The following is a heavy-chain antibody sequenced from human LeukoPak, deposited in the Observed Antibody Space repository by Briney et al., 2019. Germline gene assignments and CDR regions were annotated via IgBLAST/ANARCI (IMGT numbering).Heavy chain of an antibody. CDR1: GFTFSSYA. Sequence: GGSLRLSCAASGFTFSSYAMSWVRQAPGKGLEWVSGISGSGGGTYYADSLRGRFTISRDNSKNTLYLQMNSLRAADRAVYYCAKGGSGNIVVVAATRNDYWGQGTLVTVSS. V-gene: IGHV3-23*01. CDR2: ISGSGGGT. D-gene: IGHD2-15*01. J-gene: IGHJ4*02. CDR3: AKGGSGNIVVVAATRNDY.